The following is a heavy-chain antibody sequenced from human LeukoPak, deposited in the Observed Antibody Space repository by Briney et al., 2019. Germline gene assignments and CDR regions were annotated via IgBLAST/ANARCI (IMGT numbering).Heavy chain of an antibody. V-gene: IGHV4-61*02. CDR1: GGSISSSNYY. D-gene: IGHD3-22*01. CDR3: ARRRNYYDSSGYYQSDFDY. Sequence: PSETLSLTCTVSGGSISSSNYYWSWIRQPAGKGLEWIGRIYTSGTTNYNPSLKSRVTISVDTSKNQFSLKLSSVTAADTAVYYCARRRNYYDSSGYYQSDFDYWGQGTLVTVSS. J-gene: IGHJ4*02. CDR2: IYTSGTT.